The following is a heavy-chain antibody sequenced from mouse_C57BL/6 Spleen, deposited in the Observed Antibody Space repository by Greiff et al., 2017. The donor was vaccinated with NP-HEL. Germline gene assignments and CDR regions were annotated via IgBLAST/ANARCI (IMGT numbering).Heavy chain of an antibody. D-gene: IGHD2-5*01. CDR3: ARGDYSKGYYAMDY. Sequence: VQLQESGPELVKPGASVKISCKASGYAFSSSWMNWVKQRPGKGLEWIGRIYPGDGDTNYNGKFKGKATLTADKSSSTAYMQLSSLTSEDSAVYFCARGDYSKGYYAMDYWGQGTSVTVSS. CDR1: GYAFSSSW. J-gene: IGHJ4*01. CDR2: IYPGDGDT. V-gene: IGHV1-82*01.